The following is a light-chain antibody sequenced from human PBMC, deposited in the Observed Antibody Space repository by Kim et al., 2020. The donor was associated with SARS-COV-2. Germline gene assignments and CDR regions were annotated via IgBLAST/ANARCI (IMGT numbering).Light chain of an antibody. CDR3: QRYGSPPGT. V-gene: IGKV3-20*01. CDR1: QSVSSSY. Sequence: EIVLTQSPGTLSLSPGERATLSCRASQSVSSSYLAWYQQKPGQPPRLLIYGASSRATGIPDRFSGSGSGTDFTLTISRLEPEDFAIYYSQRYGSPPGTFGQGTKGGIK. J-gene: IGKJ1*01. CDR2: GAS.